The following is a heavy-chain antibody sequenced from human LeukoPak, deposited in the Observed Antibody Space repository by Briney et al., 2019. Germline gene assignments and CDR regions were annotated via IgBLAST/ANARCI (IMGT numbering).Heavy chain of an antibody. Sequence: GGSLRLSCAASGFTFSSYVMSWVRQAPGKGLEWVSAISGSGGRTYYADSVKGRFTISRDNSKNTLYLQMNSLRAEDTAVYYCAKGVISSSWTYYYYYYMDVWGKGTTVTISS. CDR2: ISGSGGRT. CDR3: AKGVISSSWTYYYYYYMDV. CDR1: GFTFSSYV. V-gene: IGHV3-23*01. J-gene: IGHJ6*03. D-gene: IGHD6-13*01.